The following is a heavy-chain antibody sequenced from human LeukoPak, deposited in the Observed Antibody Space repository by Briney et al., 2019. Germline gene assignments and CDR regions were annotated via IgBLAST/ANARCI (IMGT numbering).Heavy chain of an antibody. CDR1: GFTFSSYS. J-gene: IGHJ4*02. CDR3: AKGGLHNWRYFDY. Sequence: AGGSLRLSCAASGFTFSSYSMNWVRQAPGKGLEWVSIISDSGGSTYYADSVKGRFTISRDNSKNTLYLQMNSLRAEDAAVYYCAKGGLHNWRYFDYWGQGTLVTVSS. CDR2: ISDSGGST. D-gene: IGHD1-20*01. V-gene: IGHV3-23*01.